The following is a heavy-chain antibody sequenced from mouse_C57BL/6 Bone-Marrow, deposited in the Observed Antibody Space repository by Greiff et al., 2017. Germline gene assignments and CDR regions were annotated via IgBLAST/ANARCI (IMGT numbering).Heavy chain of an antibody. Sequence: EVQLVESGGGLVKPGGSLKLSCAASGFTFSDYGMHWVRQAPEKGLEWVAYISSGSSTIYYADTVKGRFTISRDNAKNTLFLQMTSLRSEDTALYYCASSIYYYGWFAYWGQGTLVTVSA. J-gene: IGHJ3*01. D-gene: IGHD1-1*01. V-gene: IGHV5-17*01. CDR2: ISSGSSTI. CDR1: GFTFSDYG. CDR3: ASSIYYYGWFAY.